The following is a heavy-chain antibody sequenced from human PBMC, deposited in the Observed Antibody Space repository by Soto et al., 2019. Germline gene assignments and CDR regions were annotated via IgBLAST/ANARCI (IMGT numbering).Heavy chain of an antibody. CDR1: SDSISSYY. CDR3: ARAVGDPLYYLDY. Sequence: QVQLQESGPGLVRPSETLSLTCTVSSDSISSYYWIWIRQSPGKGLEWIGYTDYSGNTNYNPSLQRRATISGDTSKNQFSLRLSSVTAAYTGVYYCARAVGDPLYYLDYWGQGTLVTVSS. V-gene: IGHV4-59*08. D-gene: IGHD6-19*01. J-gene: IGHJ4*02. CDR2: TDYSGNT.